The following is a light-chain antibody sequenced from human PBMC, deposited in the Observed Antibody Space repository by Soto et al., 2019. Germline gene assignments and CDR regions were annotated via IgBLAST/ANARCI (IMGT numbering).Light chain of an antibody. Sequence: LMMQSPASLSCSTGERATLSCRASQNVGTNVAWYHQRPDQIPRILYYDAYTRAAGIPARFSNSGSGTEFSLAISGLKSEDFAVYYCKQYSDCPRVTLRQVTKVEIX. J-gene: IGKJ2*01. V-gene: IGKV3-15*01. CDR3: KQYSDCPRVT. CDR1: QNVGTN. CDR2: DAY.